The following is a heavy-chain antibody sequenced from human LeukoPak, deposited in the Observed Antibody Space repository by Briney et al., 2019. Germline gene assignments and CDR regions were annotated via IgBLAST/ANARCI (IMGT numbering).Heavy chain of an antibody. Sequence: PSETLSLTCSVSDDSITMYYWTWIRQPPGKGLEWIGYVDHTGSTNFNPSLNGRVSISRDTTKNLFSLRLRSVTAADTAVYYCARVGDYSSSWYDLLYFDSWGPGTLVTVSS. CDR2: VDHTGST. J-gene: IGHJ4*02. CDR1: DDSITMYY. V-gene: IGHV4-59*01. D-gene: IGHD6-13*01. CDR3: ARVGDYSSSWYDLLYFDS.